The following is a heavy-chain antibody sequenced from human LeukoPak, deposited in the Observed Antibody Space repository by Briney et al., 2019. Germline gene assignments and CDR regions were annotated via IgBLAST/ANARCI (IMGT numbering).Heavy chain of an antibody. V-gene: IGHV4-38-2*01. CDR2: IYHSGST. Sequence: SETLSLTCAVSGYSISSGYCWGWIRQPPGKGLEWIGSIYHSGSTYYNPSLKRRVTISVDTSKNQFSLKLSSVTAADTAVYYCARRLEYSSGWYGNDAFDIWGQGTMVTVSS. CDR1: GYSISSGYC. CDR3: ARRLEYSSGWYGNDAFDI. D-gene: IGHD6-19*01. J-gene: IGHJ3*02.